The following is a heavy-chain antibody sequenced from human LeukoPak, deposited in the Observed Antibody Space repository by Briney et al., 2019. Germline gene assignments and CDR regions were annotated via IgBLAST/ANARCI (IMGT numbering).Heavy chain of an antibody. CDR1: GFTVRTNY. J-gene: IGHJ4*02. CDR3: ARDSNPPYYFDY. Sequence: PGGSLRLSCAASGFTVRTNYMNWVRQAPGKGLEWVSVIYSGGSTYYADSVKGRFTISRDNSKNTLYLQMNSLRAEDTAVYYCARDSNPPYYFDYWGQGTLVTVSS. CDR2: IYSGGST. V-gene: IGHV3-53*01.